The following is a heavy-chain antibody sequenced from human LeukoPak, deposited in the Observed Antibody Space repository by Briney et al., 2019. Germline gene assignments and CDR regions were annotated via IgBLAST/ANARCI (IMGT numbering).Heavy chain of an antibody. CDR3: AKGRGASSGPTLDY. V-gene: IGHV3-23*01. J-gene: IGHJ4*02. CDR1: GFTFSSYA. D-gene: IGHD6-19*01. CDR2: ISGSGGST. Sequence: GGSLRLSCAASGFTFSSYAMSWVRQAPGKGLEWVSAISGSGGSTYYADSVKGRFTISRDNSKNTLYLQMNSLRAEDTAVYYCAKGRGASSGPTLDYWGQGTLVTVSS.